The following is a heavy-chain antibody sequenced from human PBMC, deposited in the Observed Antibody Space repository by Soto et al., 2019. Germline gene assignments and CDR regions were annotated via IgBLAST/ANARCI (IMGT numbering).Heavy chain of an antibody. CDR2: IYYSGST. CDR1: GGSVSSGSYY. CDR3: ASRGVTMVRGVIIGPHYYGMDV. Sequence: LSLTCTVSGGSVSSGSYYWSWIRQPPGKGLEWIGYIYYSGSTNYNPSLKSRVTISVDTSKNQFSLKLSSVTAADTAVYYCASRGVTMVRGVIIGPHYYGMDVWGQGTTVTVSS. D-gene: IGHD3-10*01. J-gene: IGHJ6*02. V-gene: IGHV4-61*01.